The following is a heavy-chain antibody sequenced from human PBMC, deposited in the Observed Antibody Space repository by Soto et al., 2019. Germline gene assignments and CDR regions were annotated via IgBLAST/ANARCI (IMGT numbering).Heavy chain of an antibody. CDR3: AREGSSGGKEC. Sequence: APVKVSCTASGYTFIGDYMRWRRQAPGQGLEWMGIINPSGGSTSYAQKFQGRVTMTRDTSTSTVYMELSSLRSEDTAVYYCAREGSSGGKECWGQGTLVTVSS. D-gene: IGHD2-15*01. CDR1: GYTFIGDY. CDR2: INPSGGST. J-gene: IGHJ4*02. V-gene: IGHV1-46*01.